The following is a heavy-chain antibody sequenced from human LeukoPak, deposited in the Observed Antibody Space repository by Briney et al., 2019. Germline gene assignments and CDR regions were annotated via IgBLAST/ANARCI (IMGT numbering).Heavy chain of an antibody. D-gene: IGHD2/OR15-2a*01. CDR3: ARDAVFYLYEH. V-gene: IGHV3-33*01. Sequence: PGGSLRLSCAASGFNVSGTGIPWVRQAPDRGLEWVADLWGDGIRNYYAESVEGRFTVSRDNSYMVVHLHMINLRADYSAVYCCARDAVFYLYEHWGQGTLVTVSS. CDR1: GFNVSGTG. CDR2: LWGDGIRN. J-gene: IGHJ4*02.